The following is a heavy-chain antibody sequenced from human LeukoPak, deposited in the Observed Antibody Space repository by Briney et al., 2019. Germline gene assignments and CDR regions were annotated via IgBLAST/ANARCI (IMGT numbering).Heavy chain of an antibody. V-gene: IGHV3-48*03. D-gene: IGHD3-16*02. CDR1: GFTFSSYE. CDR3: ARGPYYDYVWGSYRYPFDY. J-gene: IGHJ4*02. Sequence: PGGSLRLSCAASGFTFSSYEMNWVRQAPGKGLEWVSYISSSGSTIYYADSVKGRFTISRDNAKNSLYLQMNSLRAEDTAVYYCARGPYYDYVWGSYRYPFDYWGQGTLVTVSS. CDR2: ISSSGSTI.